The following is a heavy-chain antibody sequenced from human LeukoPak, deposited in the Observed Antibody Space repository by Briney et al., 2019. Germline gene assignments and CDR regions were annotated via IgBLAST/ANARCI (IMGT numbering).Heavy chain of an antibody. CDR2: ISGSGGST. Sequence: QSGGSLRLSCAASGFTFSSYAMSWVRQAPGKGLEWVSAISGSGGSTYYADSVKGRFTISRDNSKNTLYLQMNSLRAEDTAVYYCAKDKNHYGSGRVMDYWGQGTLVTVSS. CDR3: AKDKNHYGSGRVMDY. V-gene: IGHV3-23*01. CDR1: GFTFSSYA. J-gene: IGHJ4*02. D-gene: IGHD3-10*01.